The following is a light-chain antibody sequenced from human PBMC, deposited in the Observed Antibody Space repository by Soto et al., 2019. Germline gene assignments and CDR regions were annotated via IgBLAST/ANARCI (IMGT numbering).Light chain of an antibody. V-gene: IGKV3-15*01. CDR1: QSVSSN. CDR3: QQYDNSPLT. J-gene: IGKJ4*01. CDR2: GAS. Sequence: EIVMTQSPATLSVSPGERATLSCRASQSVSSNLAWYQQKPGQPPRLLIYGASTRATAVPARFSGSGSGTEFTVIISSLQSEDFAVYYRQQYDNSPLTFGGGTKVDIK.